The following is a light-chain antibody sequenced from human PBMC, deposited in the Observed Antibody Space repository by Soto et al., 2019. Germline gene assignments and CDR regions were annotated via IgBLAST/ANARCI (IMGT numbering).Light chain of an antibody. CDR2: SDT. V-gene: IGLV3-21*01. CDR3: QVWDSGSAHVV. CDR1: DIGSKG. J-gene: IGLJ2*01. Sequence: SYELTQPPSVSVAPGKTASISCGGNDIGSKGVHWYKQKPGQAPVLVIYSDTDLPPVIPERFSGSNSANLATLTISRVEAGYEADYYCQVWDSGSAHVVFGGGTQLTVL.